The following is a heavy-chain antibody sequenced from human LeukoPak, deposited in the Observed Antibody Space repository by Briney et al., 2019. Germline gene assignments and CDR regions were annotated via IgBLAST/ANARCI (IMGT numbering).Heavy chain of an antibody. J-gene: IGHJ3*02. Sequence: GGSLRLSCAASGFTFSHYTMNWIRQAPGKGLEWVASISGGSTYIFYSPSVGGRVYPGSRGGRRFTVSRDDAKNTLFLQMNSLSAEDAAVYYCARRRQKYCSSTSCYADAFDIWGQGTMVTVSS. CDR3: ARRRQKYCSSTSCYADAFDI. V-gene: IGHV3-21*06. CDR2: ISGGSTYI. D-gene: IGHD2-2*01. CDR1: GFTFSHYT.